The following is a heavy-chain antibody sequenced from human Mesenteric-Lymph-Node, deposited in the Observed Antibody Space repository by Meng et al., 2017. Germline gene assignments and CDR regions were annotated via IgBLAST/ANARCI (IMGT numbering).Heavy chain of an antibody. D-gene: IGHD3-9*01. CDR1: GGSISSGGYY. CDR2: IYYSGST. V-gene: IGHV4-31*03. CDR3: AREELNYDILTGYLYWFGP. J-gene: IGHJ5*02. Sequence: SETLSLTCTVSGGSISSGGYYWSWIRQHPGKGLEWIGYIYYSGSTYYNPSLKSRVTISVDTSKNQFCLKLSSVTAADTAVYYCAREELNYDILTGYLYWFGPWGQGTLVTVSS.